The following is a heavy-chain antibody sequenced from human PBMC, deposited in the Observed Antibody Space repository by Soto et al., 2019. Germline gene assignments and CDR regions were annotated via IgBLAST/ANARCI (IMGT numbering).Heavy chain of an antibody. D-gene: IGHD3-10*01. V-gene: IGHV3-23*01. CDR2: ISGSGGST. Sequence: EVQLLESGGGLVQPGGSLRLSCAASGFTFSSYAMSWVRQAPGKGLEWVSAISGSGGSTYYADSVKGRFTISRDNSKNTLYMQMNSLRAEDTGVKYCSKGGGDFDSWGQGTLVTVSS. CDR1: GFTFSSYA. CDR3: SKGGGDFDS. J-gene: IGHJ4*02.